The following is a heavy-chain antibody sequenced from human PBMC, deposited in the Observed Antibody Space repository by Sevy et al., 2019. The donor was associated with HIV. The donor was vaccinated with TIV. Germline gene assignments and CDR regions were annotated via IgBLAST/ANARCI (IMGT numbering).Heavy chain of an antibody. D-gene: IGHD3-22*01. CDR2: IWYDGSNK. J-gene: IGHJ4*02. CDR1: GFTFSRYG. CDR3: AREPQYDSSGYSFDY. Sequence: GGSLRLSCAASGFTFSRYGMHWVRQAPGKGLEWVAVIWYDGSNKYYADSVKGRFTISRDNSQNTLYLQMNSLRAEDTAVYYCAREPQYDSSGYSFDYWGQGTLVTVSS. V-gene: IGHV3-33*01.